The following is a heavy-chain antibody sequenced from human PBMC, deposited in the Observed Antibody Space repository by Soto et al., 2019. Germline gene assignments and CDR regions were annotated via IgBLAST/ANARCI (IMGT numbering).Heavy chain of an antibody. J-gene: IGHJ5*02. CDR2: IIPIFGTA. Sequence: SSVKVSCKASGYTFTSYGISWVRQAPGQGLEWMGGIIPIFGTANYAQRFLGRVTISADDSTSTAYMELRSLTSDDTAVYYCAKDLTRASPNGCAPWG. D-gene: IGHD4-17*01. V-gene: IGHV1-69*13. CDR1: GYTFTSYG. CDR3: AKDLTRASPNGCAP.